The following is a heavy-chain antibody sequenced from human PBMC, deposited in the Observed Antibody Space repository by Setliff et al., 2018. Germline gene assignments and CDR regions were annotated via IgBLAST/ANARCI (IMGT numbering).Heavy chain of an antibody. CDR3: ARRRYYYDSSGYRWGGFYFDY. D-gene: IGHD3-22*01. CDR1: GYTFTGYY. V-gene: IGHV1-2*04. Sequence: VASVQVSCKASGYTFTGYYMHWVRQAPGQGLEWMGWINPNSGGTNYAQKFQGWVTMTRDTSISTAYMELSRLRSDDTAVYYCARRRYYYDSSGYRWGGFYFDYWGQGTLVTVSS. J-gene: IGHJ4*02. CDR2: INPNSGGT.